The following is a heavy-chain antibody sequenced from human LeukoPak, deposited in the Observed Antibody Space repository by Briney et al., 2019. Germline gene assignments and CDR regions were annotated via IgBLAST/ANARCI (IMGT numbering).Heavy chain of an antibody. Sequence: GGSLRLSCAASGFTFSSYWMSWVRQAPGKGLEGVAFIRYDGSNKYYADSVKGRFTISRDNSKNTLYLQMNSLRPEDTAVYYCAGVEGGDWFDPWGQGTLVTVSS. CDR2: IRYDGSNK. CDR1: GFTFSSYW. V-gene: IGHV3-30*02. CDR3: AGVEGGDWFDP. J-gene: IGHJ5*02. D-gene: IGHD3-16*01.